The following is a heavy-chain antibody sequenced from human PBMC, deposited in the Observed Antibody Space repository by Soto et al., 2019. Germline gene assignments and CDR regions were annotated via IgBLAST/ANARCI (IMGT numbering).Heavy chain of an antibody. V-gene: IGHV4-38-2*01. J-gene: IGHJ6*02. CDR1: GYSISSGYY. CDR2: IYHSGST. D-gene: IGHD6-6*01. CDR3: ARVSTSIAARPNPYYYYGMDV. Sequence: SETLSLTCAVSGYSISSGYYWGWIRQPPGKGLEWIGSIYHSGSTYYNPSLKSRVTIPVDTSKNQFSLKLSSVTAADTAVYYCARVSTSIAARPNPYYYYGMDVWGQGTTVTVSS.